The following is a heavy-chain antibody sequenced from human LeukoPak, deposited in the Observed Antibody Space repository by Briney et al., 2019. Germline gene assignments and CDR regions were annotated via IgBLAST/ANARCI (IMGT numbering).Heavy chain of an antibody. CDR2: ISSSSSYI. CDR3: ARDQEQLVPPFDY. Sequence: PGGSLRLSCAASGFTFSSYSMNWARQAPGKGLEWVSSISSSSSYIYYADSVKGRFTISRDNAKNSLYLQMNSLRAEDTAVYYCARDQEQLVPPFDYWGQGTLVTVSS. J-gene: IGHJ4*02. D-gene: IGHD6-13*01. V-gene: IGHV3-21*01. CDR1: GFTFSSYS.